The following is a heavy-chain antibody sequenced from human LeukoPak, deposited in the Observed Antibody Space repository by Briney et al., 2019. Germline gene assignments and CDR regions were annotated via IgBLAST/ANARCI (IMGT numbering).Heavy chain of an antibody. D-gene: IGHD3-3*01. CDR3: PRAGVFGVVIIPNDAFDI. CDR1: GGSFSGYY. V-gene: IGHV4-34*01. J-gene: IGHJ3*02. Sequence: PSETLSLTCAVYGGSFSGYYWSWIRQPPGKGLEWIGEINHSGSTNYNPALKSRVTISVDTSKNQFPLKLSSVTAADTAVYYCPRAGVFGVVIIPNDAFDIWGQGTMVTVSS. CDR2: INHSGST.